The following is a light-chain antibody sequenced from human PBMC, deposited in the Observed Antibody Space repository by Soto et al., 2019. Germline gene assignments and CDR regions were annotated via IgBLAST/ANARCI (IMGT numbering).Light chain of an antibody. J-gene: IGKJ2*01. V-gene: IGKV3-11*01. CDR3: QQRGDLPYT. CDR1: QSVSSS. CDR2: EAL. Sequence: EIVLTQSPAALSLSPGERATLSCRASQSVSSSLAWYQQAPGQAPRLLIYEALNRATGIPARFSGGGSGTNFTLTISSLEPEDFAVYFCQQRGDLPYTFGQGTNLEIK.